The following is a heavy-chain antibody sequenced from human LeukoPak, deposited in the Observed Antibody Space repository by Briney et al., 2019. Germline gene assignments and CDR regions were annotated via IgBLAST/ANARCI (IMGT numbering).Heavy chain of an antibody. CDR3: ANRITMVRGVIIHY. CDR2: ISGSGGST. CDR1: GFTFSSYA. V-gene: IGHV3-23*01. Sequence: GGSLRLSCAASGFTFSSYAMSWVRQAPGKGLEWVSAISGSGGSTYYADSVKGRFTISRDNSKNTLYLQMNSLRAEDTAVYYCANRITMVRGVIIHYWGQGTLVTVSS. J-gene: IGHJ4*02. D-gene: IGHD3-10*01.